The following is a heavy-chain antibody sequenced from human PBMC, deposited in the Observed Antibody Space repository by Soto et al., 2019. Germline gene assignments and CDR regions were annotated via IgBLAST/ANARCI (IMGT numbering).Heavy chain of an antibody. J-gene: IGHJ4*02. CDR3: VRHAQWIIRAY. Sequence: SETLSLTCAVSGGSISSSNWWSWVRQPPGKGLEWIGGIYHSGSTNYNPSLQSRLTLSVDKSKNQFSLKLSSVTAADTAVYYCVRHAQWIIRAYWGQGSLVTVSS. CDR1: GGSISSSNW. CDR2: IYHSGST. V-gene: IGHV4-4*02. D-gene: IGHD5-12*01.